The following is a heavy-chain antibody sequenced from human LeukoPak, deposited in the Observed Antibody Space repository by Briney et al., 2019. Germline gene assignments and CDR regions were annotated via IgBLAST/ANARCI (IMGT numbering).Heavy chain of an antibody. CDR1: GGSISSYY. J-gene: IGHJ2*01. CDR3: ARVEGVYFDL. V-gene: IGHV4-59*01. CDR2: IYYSGST. Sequence: PSETLSLTCTVSGGSISSYYWSWIRQPPGKGLEWTGYIYYSGSTNYNPSLKSRVTISVDTSKNQFSLKLSSVTAADTAVYYCARVEGVYFDLWGRGTLVTVSS.